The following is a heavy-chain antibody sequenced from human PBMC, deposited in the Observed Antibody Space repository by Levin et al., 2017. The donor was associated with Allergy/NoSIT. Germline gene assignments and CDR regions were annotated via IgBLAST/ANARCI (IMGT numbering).Heavy chain of an antibody. CDR1: GGSISSSNW. V-gene: IGHV4-4*02. J-gene: IGHJ4*02. Sequence: ASETLSLTCAVSGGSISSSNWWSWVRQPPGKGLEWIGEIYHSGSTNYNPSLKSRVTISVDKSKNQFSLKLSSVTAADTAVYYCARRIAAADEYYFDYWGQGTLVTVSS. CDR2: IYHSGST. CDR3: ARRIAAADEYYFDY. D-gene: IGHD6-13*01.